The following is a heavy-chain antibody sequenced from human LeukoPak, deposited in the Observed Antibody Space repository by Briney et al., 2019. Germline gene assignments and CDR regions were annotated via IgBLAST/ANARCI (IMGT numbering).Heavy chain of an antibody. D-gene: IGHD3-22*01. Sequence: GESLQISCKGSGYSFTSYWISWVRQMPGKGLEWMGRIDPSDSYTNYSPSFQGHVTISADKSISTAYLQWSSLKASDTAMYYCARLLRYYDSSGYYYFDYWGQGTLVTVSS. CDR2: IDPSDSYT. CDR3: ARLLRYYDSSGYYYFDY. CDR1: GYSFTSYW. V-gene: IGHV5-10-1*01. J-gene: IGHJ4*02.